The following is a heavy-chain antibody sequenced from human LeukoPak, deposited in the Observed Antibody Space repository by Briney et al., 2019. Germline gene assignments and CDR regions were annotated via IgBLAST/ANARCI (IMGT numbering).Heavy chain of an antibody. D-gene: IGHD2-2*01. V-gene: IGHV3-33*01. J-gene: IGHJ4*02. Sequence: GGSLRLSCAASGFIFSSYAMHWVRQAPGRGPEWVAIIWYDGSNKYYAESVKGRFTISRDNSKNTLYLQMNSLRAEDTAVYYCARTLGYCSSTSCYEAGFYFDYWGQGTLVTVSS. CDR1: GFIFSSYA. CDR3: ARTLGYCSSTSCYEAGFYFDY. CDR2: IWYDGSNK.